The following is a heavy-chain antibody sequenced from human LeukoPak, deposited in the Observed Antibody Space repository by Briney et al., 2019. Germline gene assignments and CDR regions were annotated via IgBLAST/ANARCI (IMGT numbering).Heavy chain of an antibody. V-gene: IGHV3-23*01. CDR1: GFTFEDYG. CDR3: AKGGGVSLYDGSTQTAY. CDR2: ISGSGDST. J-gene: IGHJ4*02. D-gene: IGHD3-16*01. Sequence: GGSLRLSCAASGFTFEDYGMTWVRQAPGKGPECVSGISGSGDSTAYADSVKGRFTISRDSSKNTLYLEMNNLRAEDTAVYYCAKGGGVSLYDGSTQTAYWGQGTLVTVSS.